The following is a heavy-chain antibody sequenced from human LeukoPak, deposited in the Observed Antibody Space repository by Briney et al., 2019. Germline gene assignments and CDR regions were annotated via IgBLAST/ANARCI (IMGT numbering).Heavy chain of an antibody. CDR3: ARALYYDILTGYSGFDP. J-gene: IGHJ5*02. Sequence: ASVKVSCKASGYTFTSYGISWVRQAPGQGLEWMGWISAYNGNTNYAQKFQGRVTITADESTSIAYMELSSLRSEDTAVYYCARALYYDILTGYSGFDPWGQGTLVTVSS. CDR1: GYTFTSYG. D-gene: IGHD3-9*01. CDR2: ISAYNGNT. V-gene: IGHV1-18*01.